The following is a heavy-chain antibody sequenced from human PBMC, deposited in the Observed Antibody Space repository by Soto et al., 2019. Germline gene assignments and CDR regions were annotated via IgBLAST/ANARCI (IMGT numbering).Heavy chain of an antibody. V-gene: IGHV1-24*01. CDR1: GYTLTELS. Sequence: ASVKVSCKVSGYTLTELSMHWVRQAPGKGLEWMGIFNPRDGKTSYAQKFQGRVTMTRDTSTNTAYMELSSLRSEDTAVYYCARAGGDYYGMDVWGQGTTVTVSS. J-gene: IGHJ6*02. CDR3: ARAGGDYYGMDV. D-gene: IGHD3-10*01. CDR2: FNPRDGKT.